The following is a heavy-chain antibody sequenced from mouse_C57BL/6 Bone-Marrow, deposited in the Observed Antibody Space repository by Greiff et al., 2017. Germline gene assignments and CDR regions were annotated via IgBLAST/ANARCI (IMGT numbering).Heavy chain of an antibody. CDR2: IHPNSGST. J-gene: IGHJ3*01. CDR1: GYTFTSYW. V-gene: IGHV1-64*01. Sequence: QVQLQQPRAELVKPGASVKLSCKASGYTFTSYWMHWVKQRPGQGLEWIGMIHPNSGSTNYNEKFKSKATLTVDKSSSTAYMQLSSLTSEDSAVYYCARPCYSKGGFAYWGQGTLVTVSA. D-gene: IGHD2-5*01. CDR3: ARPCYSKGGFAY.